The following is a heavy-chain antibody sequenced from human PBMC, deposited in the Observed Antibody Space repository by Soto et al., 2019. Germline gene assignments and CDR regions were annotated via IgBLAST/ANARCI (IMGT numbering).Heavy chain of an antibody. CDR2: IHSDGSST. V-gene: IGHV3-74*01. D-gene: IGHD1-26*01. Sequence: EVQLLESGGGLVQPGESLRLSCAASGFTFSYYWMHWVRQAPGMGLVWVSRIHSDGSSTTYADSVKGRFTISRDNARNTLYLKMTSLRAEDTAVYYCARGERGAFDLWGQGTVLTVSS. J-gene: IGHJ3*01. CDR3: ARGERGAFDL. CDR1: GFTFSYYW.